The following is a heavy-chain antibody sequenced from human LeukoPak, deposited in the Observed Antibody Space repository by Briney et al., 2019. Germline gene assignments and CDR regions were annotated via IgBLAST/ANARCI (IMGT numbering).Heavy chain of an antibody. Sequence: GGSLRLSCAASGFTFSSYGMHWVRQAPGKGLEWVAVIWYDGSNKYYADSVKGRFTISRDNSKNTLYLQMNSLRAEDTAVYYCARDRAVMVRGVIGYWGQGTLVTVSS. CDR3: ARDRAVMVRGVIGY. CDR2: IWYDGSNK. V-gene: IGHV3-33*01. D-gene: IGHD3-10*01. CDR1: GFTFSSYG. J-gene: IGHJ4*02.